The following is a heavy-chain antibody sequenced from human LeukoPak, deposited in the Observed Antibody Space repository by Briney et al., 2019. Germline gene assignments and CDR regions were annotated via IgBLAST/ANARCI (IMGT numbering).Heavy chain of an antibody. D-gene: IGHD3-16*02. CDR2: INHSETT. CDR1: GGSFSDYY. Sequence: SETLSLTCAVYGGSFSDYYWSWTRQPPGKGLEWIGEINHSETTNYSPSLKSRVSISVDTSKNQFSLKLNSVTAADAAMYYCASHYSSGSYRYTGSFDSWGQGMLVNVSS. CDR3: ASHYSSGSYRYTGSFDS. V-gene: IGHV4-34*01. J-gene: IGHJ4*02.